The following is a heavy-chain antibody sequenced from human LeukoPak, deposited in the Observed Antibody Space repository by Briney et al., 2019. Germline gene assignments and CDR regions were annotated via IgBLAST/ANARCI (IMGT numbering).Heavy chain of an antibody. J-gene: IGHJ4*02. D-gene: IGHD1-7*01. CDR1: GFTFSSYG. CDR2: ISYDGSNK. CDR3: AKALSKLELTYFDY. Sequence: GRSLRLSCAASGFTFSSYGMHWVRQAPGKGLEWVAVISYDGSNKYYADSVKGRFTISRDNSKNTLYLQMNSPRAEDTAVYYCAKALSKLELTYFDYWGQGTLVTVSS. V-gene: IGHV3-30*18.